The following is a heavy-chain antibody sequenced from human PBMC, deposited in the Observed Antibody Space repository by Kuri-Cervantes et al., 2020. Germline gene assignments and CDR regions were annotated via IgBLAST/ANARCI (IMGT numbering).Heavy chain of an antibody. J-gene: IGHJ6*02. V-gene: IGHV4-30-2*01. CDR1: GGSISSGSYY. CDR3: ARGPWFGDKVSQHYYYGMDV. CDR2: IYHSGST. D-gene: IGHD3-10*01. Sequence: SETLSLTCTVSGGSISSGSYYWSWIRQPPGKGLEWIGYIYHSGSTYYNPSLKSRVTISVDRSKNQFSLKLSSVTAADTAVYYCARGPWFGDKVSQHYYYGMDVWGQGTTVTVSS.